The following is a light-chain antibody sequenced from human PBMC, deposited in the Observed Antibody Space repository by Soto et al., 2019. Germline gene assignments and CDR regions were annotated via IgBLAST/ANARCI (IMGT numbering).Light chain of an antibody. Sequence: QSALTQPASVSGSPGQSINISCTGTSSDVGGYNYVSWYQHHPRKAPKLIIYDVSNRPSGVSNPFSGSKSGNTASLTISGLQPEDESDYYFSSYTTSNSRKIVFATGTKVTVL. J-gene: IGLJ1*01. V-gene: IGLV2-14*03. CDR2: DVS. CDR3: SSYTTSNSRKIV. CDR1: SSDVGGYNY.